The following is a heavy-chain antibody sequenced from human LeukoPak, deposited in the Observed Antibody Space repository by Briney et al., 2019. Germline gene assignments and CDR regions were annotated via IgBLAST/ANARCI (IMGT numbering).Heavy chain of an antibody. Sequence: PGGSLRLSCAASGFTFSTYAMHWVRQAPGKGLEWVAVISYDGSNDYYADSVEGRFTISRDKSKNTLYLQMNSLTADDRAVYYYGESTGAFDYWGQGALVSV. J-gene: IGHJ4*02. CDR3: GESTGAFDY. D-gene: IGHD3-10*01. V-gene: IGHV3-30*03. CDR2: ISYDGSND. CDR1: GFTFSTYA.